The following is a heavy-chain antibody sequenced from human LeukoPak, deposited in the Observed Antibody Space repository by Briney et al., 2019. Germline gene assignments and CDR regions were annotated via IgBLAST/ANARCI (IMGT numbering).Heavy chain of an antibody. Sequence: GGSLRLSCAASEFSFSTYCMNWVRQAPGKGLEWVSSISGSSSYIYYADSVKGRFTISRDNAKNSLYLQMNSLRAEDTAVYYCASFRSRKYYYGSGSYPFLNWFDPWGQGTLVTVSS. D-gene: IGHD3-10*01. V-gene: IGHV3-21*01. J-gene: IGHJ5*02. CDR1: EFSFSTYC. CDR3: ASFRSRKYYYGSGSYPFLNWFDP. CDR2: ISGSSSYI.